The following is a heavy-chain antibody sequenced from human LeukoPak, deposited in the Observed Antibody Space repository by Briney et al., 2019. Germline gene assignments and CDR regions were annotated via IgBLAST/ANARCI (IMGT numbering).Heavy chain of an antibody. Sequence: ASAKVSCKASAYTFTGFYMHWVRQAPGQGLEWMGWINPNSGGTNYAQNFQGRVTMTRDTSISTAYMELSRLRSDDTAVYYCARGDGANYCTNGVCYTFDYWGQGTLVTVSS. CDR2: INPNSGGT. CDR3: ARGDGANYCTNGVCYTFDY. V-gene: IGHV1-2*02. J-gene: IGHJ4*02. D-gene: IGHD2-8*01. CDR1: AYTFTGFY.